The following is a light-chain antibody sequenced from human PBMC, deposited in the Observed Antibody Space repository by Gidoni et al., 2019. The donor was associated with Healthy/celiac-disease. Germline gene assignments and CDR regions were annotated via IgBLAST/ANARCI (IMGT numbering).Light chain of an antibody. V-gene: IGKV3-11*01. J-gene: IGKJ1*01. CDR3: QQRSNWPWT. CDR1: KSVSSY. CDR2: DAS. Sequence: PATLSLSPGERTTLSCRASKSVSSYLAWYQQKPGQAPRLLIYDASNRATGIPARFSGSGSGTDFTLTISSLEPEDFAVYYCQQRSNWPWTFGQGTKVEIK.